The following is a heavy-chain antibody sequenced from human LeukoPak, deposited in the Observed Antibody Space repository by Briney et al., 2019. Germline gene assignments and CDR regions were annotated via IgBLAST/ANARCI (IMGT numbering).Heavy chain of an antibody. V-gene: IGHV5-51*01. D-gene: IGHD6-25*01. CDR2: IYPGDSDT. J-gene: IGHJ5*02. CDR1: GYSFTTHW. CDR3: ARLGDYSSGGDWFDP. Sequence: GESLKISCKASGYSFTTHWIGWVRQMPGKGLEWMGIIYPGDSDTRYSPSFQGPVTISADKSISTDHLQWSSLKASDTAMYYCARLGDYSSGGDWFDPWGQGTLVTVSS.